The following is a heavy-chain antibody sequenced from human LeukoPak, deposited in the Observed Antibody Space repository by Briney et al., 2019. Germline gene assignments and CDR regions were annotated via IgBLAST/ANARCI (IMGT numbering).Heavy chain of an antibody. Sequence: GGSLRLSCAASGFIFSNFWMRWVRQAPGKGLEWVANIKRDGSEQYYVDSVKGRFIISRDNAKNSVSLQMSSLRAEDTAVYYCEGGPGYWGQGTLVTVSS. CDR3: EGGPGY. J-gene: IGHJ4*02. CDR1: GFIFSNFW. D-gene: IGHD2-15*01. CDR2: IKRDGSEQ. V-gene: IGHV3-7*01.